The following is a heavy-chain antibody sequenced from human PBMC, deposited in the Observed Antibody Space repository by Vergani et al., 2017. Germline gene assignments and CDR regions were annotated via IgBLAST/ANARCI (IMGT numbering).Heavy chain of an antibody. CDR3: ASSPKGTRGWFDP. V-gene: IGHV4-59*01. CDR1: GGSISSYY. Sequence: QVQLQESGPGLVKPSETLSLTCTVSGGSISSYYWSWIRQPPGKGLEWIGYIYYSGSTNYNPSLKSLVTISGDTSKNQFSLKLSSVTAAGTAVYYCASSPKGTRGWFDPWGQGTLVTVSS. J-gene: IGHJ5*02. CDR2: IYYSGST. D-gene: IGHD1-1*01.